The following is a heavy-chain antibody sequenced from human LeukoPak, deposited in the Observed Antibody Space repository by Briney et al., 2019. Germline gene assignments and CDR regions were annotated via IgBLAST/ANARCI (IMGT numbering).Heavy chain of an antibody. J-gene: IGHJ4*02. Sequence: GGSLRLSCAASGFTFSSYGMHWVRQAPGKGLEWVAVIWYDGSNKYYADSVKGRFTISRDNSKNTLYLQMNSLRAEDTAVYYCAREIQWLADLDYWGQGTPVTVSS. V-gene: IGHV3-33*01. CDR2: IWYDGSNK. D-gene: IGHD6-19*01. CDR1: GFTFSSYG. CDR3: AREIQWLADLDY.